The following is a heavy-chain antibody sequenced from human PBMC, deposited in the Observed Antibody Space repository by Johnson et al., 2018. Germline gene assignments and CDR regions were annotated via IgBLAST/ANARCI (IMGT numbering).Heavy chain of an antibody. Sequence: VQLVESGGGVVQPGRSLRLSCAASGFTFSSYAMHWVRQAPGKGLEWVAVISYHGSNKYYADSVKGRFTISRDNSKNKLYLQMNSLRVDDTAVYYCARDPYFYDSSAYNPRVDWGQGTLVTVSS. V-gene: IGHV3-30*14. J-gene: IGHJ1*01. CDR1: GFTFSSYA. CDR3: ARDPYFYDSSAYNPRVD. CDR2: ISYHGSNK. D-gene: IGHD3-22*01.